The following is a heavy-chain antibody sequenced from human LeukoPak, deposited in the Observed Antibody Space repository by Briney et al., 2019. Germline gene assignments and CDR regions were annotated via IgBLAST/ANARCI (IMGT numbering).Heavy chain of an antibody. CDR1: GFTSIAYA. J-gene: IGHJ6*02. V-gene: IGHV3-23*01. CDR2: ISGGGVTT. D-gene: IGHD3-16*01. Sequence: GGSLRLSCVGSGFTSIAYALTWARQAPGKGLEWVSGISGGGVTTYYADSVKGRFTISRDNSKNTLYLQMNSPRADDTAIYYCARNQQLGGHSYYYYGMDVWGQGTTVTVSS. CDR3: ARNQQLGGHSYYYYGMDV.